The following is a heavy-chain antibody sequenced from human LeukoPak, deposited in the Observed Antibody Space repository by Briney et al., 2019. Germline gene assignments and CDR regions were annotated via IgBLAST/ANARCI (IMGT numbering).Heavy chain of an antibody. D-gene: IGHD3-9*01. V-gene: IGHV3-74*01. CDR1: GFTFSNYW. Sequence: GGSLRLSCVASGFTFSNYWAHWVRQAPGKGLEWVSRISGDGRSTNYADSVKGRFTISRDNAKNTLYLQMNSLRDEDTAVYYCASFVWRTGATQFDPWGQGTLVTVSS. CDR2: ISGDGRST. J-gene: IGHJ5*02. CDR3: ASFVWRTGATQFDP.